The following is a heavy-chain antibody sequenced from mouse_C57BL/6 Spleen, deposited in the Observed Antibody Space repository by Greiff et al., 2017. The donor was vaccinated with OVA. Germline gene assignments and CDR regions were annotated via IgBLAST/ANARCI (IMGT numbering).Heavy chain of an antibody. D-gene: IGHD3-2*02. V-gene: IGHV1-63*01. CDR3: ARSDSSGPWFAY. CDR2: IYPGGGYT. J-gene: IGHJ3*01. CDR1: GYTFTNYW. Sequence: VQLVESGAELVRPGTSVKMSCKASGYTFTNYWIGWAKQRPGHGLEWIGDIYPGGGYTNYNEKFKGKATLTADKSSSTAYMQFSSLTSEDSAIYYCARSDSSGPWFAYWGQGTLVTVSA.